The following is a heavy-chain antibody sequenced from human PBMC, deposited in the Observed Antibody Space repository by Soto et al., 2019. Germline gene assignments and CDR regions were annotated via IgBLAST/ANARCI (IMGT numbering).Heavy chain of an antibody. CDR2: FSWNSGSI. V-gene: IGHV3-9*01. CDR3: AKENYYDGSFDY. CDR1: GFTFDDYA. J-gene: IGHJ4*02. D-gene: IGHD3-22*01. Sequence: GGSLRLSCAASGFTFDDYAMHWVRQAPGKGLEWVSVFSWNSGSIGYADSVKGRFTISRDNAKNSLYLQMNSLRAEDTALYYCAKENYYDGSFDYWGQGTLVTVPQ.